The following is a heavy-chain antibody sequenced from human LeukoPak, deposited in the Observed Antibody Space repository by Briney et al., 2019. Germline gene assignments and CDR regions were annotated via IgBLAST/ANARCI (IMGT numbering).Heavy chain of an antibody. CDR1: GFTFTSYS. CDR2: TSDRGDYT. CDR3: ARKAQYNGHYPLDY. V-gene: IGHV3-23*01. J-gene: IGHJ4*02. Sequence: GGSLRLSCAASGFTFTSYSMSWVRQAPGKGLEWVSGTSDRGDYTYYADSVKGRFTISRDSSKNTLFLQMNSLRAEDTALYFCARKAQYNGHYPLDYWGQGTLVTISS. D-gene: IGHD1-7*01.